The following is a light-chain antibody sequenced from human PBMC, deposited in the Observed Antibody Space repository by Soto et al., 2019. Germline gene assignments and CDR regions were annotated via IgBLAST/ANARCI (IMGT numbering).Light chain of an antibody. CDR1: QSVRTY. V-gene: IGKV1-39*01. CDR3: QPSFTTTYT. Sequence: DIQMTQSPSSLSASVGDRVTITCRASQSVRTYLNWYQRKPGKAPKVLIYGASALQSGVQSRFGGSGSGTDFTLAVSSLQPEDCATYYCQPSFTTTYTFGQGTKLEIK. CDR2: GAS. J-gene: IGKJ2*01.